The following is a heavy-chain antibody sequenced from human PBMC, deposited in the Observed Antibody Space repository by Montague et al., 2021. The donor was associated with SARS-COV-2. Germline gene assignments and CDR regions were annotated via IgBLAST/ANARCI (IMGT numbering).Heavy chain of an antibody. J-gene: IGHJ4*02. D-gene: IGHD3-10*01. CDR1: GFTFRNVW. Sequence: SLRLSCPASGFTFRNVWMTWVRQAPGRGLEWVGRIKNKDEGGTTDFAAPVKGRFTISRDDLRNTVSLQMNRLKTEDTAMYYCTTQPYFGSGTYWGQGTLVTVSS. V-gene: IGHV3-15*01. CDR2: IKNKDEGGTT. CDR3: TTQPYFGSGTY.